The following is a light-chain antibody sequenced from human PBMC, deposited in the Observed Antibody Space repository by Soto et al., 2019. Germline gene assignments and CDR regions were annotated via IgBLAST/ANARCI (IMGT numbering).Light chain of an antibody. V-gene: IGLV1-40*01. J-gene: IGLJ2*01. CDR1: SSNIGAGYD. CDR3: QSYDSSRSSSGV. CDR2: GNS. Sequence: QSVLTQPPSVSGAPGQRVTISCTGSSSNIGAGYDVNWYQQLPRTAPKLLIFGNSNRPSGVPDRFSGSKSGTSSSLAITGLQAEDEADYYCQSYDSSRSSSGVFGGGTKVTVL.